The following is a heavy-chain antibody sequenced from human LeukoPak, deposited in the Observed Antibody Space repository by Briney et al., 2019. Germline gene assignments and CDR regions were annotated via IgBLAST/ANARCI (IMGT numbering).Heavy chain of an antibody. D-gene: IGHD3-3*02. CDR3: TIFNY. CDR2: ISGSGDNT. Sequence: GGSLRASCAASGFTFSSHGISWVRQAPGKGLEWVSSISGSGDNTHYADSVKGRFTISRDNSKSTLYLQMQRLRAEDTAVYYCTIFNYWGQGTLVTVSS. J-gene: IGHJ4*02. CDR1: GFTFSSHG. V-gene: IGHV3-23*01.